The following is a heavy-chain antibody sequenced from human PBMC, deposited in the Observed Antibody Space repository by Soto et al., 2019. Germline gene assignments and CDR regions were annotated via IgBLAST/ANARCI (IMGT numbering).Heavy chain of an antibody. CDR2: MNPSTGET. D-gene: IGHD7-27*01. J-gene: IGHJ4*02. V-gene: IGHV1-8*02. CDR3: TRAGDSGAWISN. CDR1: GYTFTNNG. Sequence: QVPLVQSGAEVKKPGASVKVSCKASGYTFTNNGVNWVRQATGRGLEWMGWMNPSTGETGYTEKFQGRLAMTRDTSITTAYMELTSLTSEDTAVYYCTRAGDSGAWISNWGQGTLVTVSS.